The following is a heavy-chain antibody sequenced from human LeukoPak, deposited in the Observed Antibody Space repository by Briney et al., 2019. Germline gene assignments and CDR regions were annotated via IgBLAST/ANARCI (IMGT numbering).Heavy chain of an antibody. J-gene: IGHJ4*02. Sequence: GGSLRLSCAASGFTVSSNYMSWVRQAPGKGLEWVSVIYSGGSTYYADSVKGRFTISRDNSKNTLYLQMNSLRAEDTAVYYCAREGNSSSWYVGLDYWGQGTLVTVSS. V-gene: IGHV3-53*01. D-gene: IGHD6-13*01. CDR3: AREGNSSSWYVGLDY. CDR1: GFTVSSNY. CDR2: IYSGGST.